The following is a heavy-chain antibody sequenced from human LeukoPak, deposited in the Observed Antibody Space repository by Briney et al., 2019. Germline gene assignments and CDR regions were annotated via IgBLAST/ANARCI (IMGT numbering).Heavy chain of an antibody. Sequence: GASVEVSCKASGYTFTGYYMHWVRQAPGQGLEWMGWINPNSGGTNYAQKFQGRVTMTRDTSISTAYMELSRLRSDDTAVYYCARDEGRYCSGGSCRYPDYWGQGTLVTVSS. J-gene: IGHJ4*02. D-gene: IGHD2-15*01. CDR1: GYTFTGYY. CDR3: ARDEGRYCSGGSCRYPDY. V-gene: IGHV1-2*02. CDR2: INPNSGGT.